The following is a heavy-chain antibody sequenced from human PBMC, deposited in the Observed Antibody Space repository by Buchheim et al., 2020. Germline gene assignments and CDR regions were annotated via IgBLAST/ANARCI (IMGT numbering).Heavy chain of an antibody. CDR1: GGSFSGYY. CDR2: INHSGST. V-gene: IGHV4-34*01. J-gene: IGHJ5*02. Sequence: QVQLQQWGAGLLKPSETLSLTCAVYGGSFSGYYWSWIRQPPGKGLEWIGEINHSGSTNYNPSLKSRVTISVDTSKNQFSLKLSSVTAADTAVYYCARDRLYDSSGYYYEDWFDPWGQGTL. CDR3: ARDRLYDSSGYYYEDWFDP. D-gene: IGHD3-22*01.